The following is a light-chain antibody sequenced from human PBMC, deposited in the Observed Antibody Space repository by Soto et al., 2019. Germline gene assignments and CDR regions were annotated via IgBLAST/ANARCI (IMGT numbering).Light chain of an antibody. CDR2: GAS. CDR1: QSVSSS. CDR3: QQYRTFPLR. J-gene: IGKJ4*01. V-gene: IGKV1-5*01. Sequence: DIQMTQSPASLSASVGDRVTITCRASQSVSSSLAWYQQKPGKAPKLLISGASDLESGGPSRFSGSESGTEFTLTIGSLPPDDFATEYGQQYRTFPLRFGGGTKLEVK.